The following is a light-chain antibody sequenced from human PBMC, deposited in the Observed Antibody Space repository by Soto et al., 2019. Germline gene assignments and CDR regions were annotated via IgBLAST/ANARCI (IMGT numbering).Light chain of an antibody. CDR2: DVS. Sequence: TGTSSDVGGYNYVSWYQQHPGKAPKLMIYDVSKRPSGVPDRFSGSKSGNTASLTISGLQAEDEADYYCCSYAGSYTSYVFGTGTKVTVL. J-gene: IGLJ1*01. V-gene: IGLV2-11*01. CDR3: CSYAGSYTSYV. CDR1: SSDVGGYNY.